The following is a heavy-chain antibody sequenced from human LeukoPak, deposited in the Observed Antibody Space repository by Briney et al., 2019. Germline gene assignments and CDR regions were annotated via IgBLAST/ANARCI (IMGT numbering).Heavy chain of an antibody. D-gene: IGHD1-26*01. Sequence: PGGSLRLSCAASGFTFSSYAMSWVRQAPGKGLEWVSAISGSGGSTYYADSVKGRFTISRDNSKNTLYLQMNSLRAEDAAVYYCARKSGSQGYFDYWGQGTLVTVSS. V-gene: IGHV3-23*01. J-gene: IGHJ4*02. CDR3: ARKSGSQGYFDY. CDR2: ISGSGGST. CDR1: GFTFSSYA.